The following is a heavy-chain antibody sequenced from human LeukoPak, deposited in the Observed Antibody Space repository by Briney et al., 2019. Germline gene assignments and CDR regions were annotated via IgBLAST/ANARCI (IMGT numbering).Heavy chain of an antibody. D-gene: IGHD3-22*01. Sequence: SETLSLTCTVSGGSISSYYWSWIRQPPGKGLEWIGYIYTSGSTNYNPSLKSRVTISVDTSKNQFSLKLSSVTAADTAVYYCARLGNYYYDSSGYENWFDPWGQGTLVTVSS. V-gene: IGHV4-4*09. CDR2: IYTSGST. CDR3: ARLGNYYYDSSGYENWFDP. CDR1: GGSISSYY. J-gene: IGHJ5*02.